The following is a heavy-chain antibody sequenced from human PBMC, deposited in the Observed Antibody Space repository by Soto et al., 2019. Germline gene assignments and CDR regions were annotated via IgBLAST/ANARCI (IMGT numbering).Heavy chain of an antibody. D-gene: IGHD2-2*01. CDR3: ARDYIVVVQAANPVGMDV. CDR1: LDSFSSNTAA. CDR2: TYYRSKCYN. Sequence: SQTLSLTCSLSLDSFSSNTAACNWIRHSPSRGLEWLVRTYYRSKCYNDYAVSVKSRITINPDTSKNQFSLQLKSVTHEDTAVYYCARDYIVVVQAANPVGMDVWGQGTTVTVSS. J-gene: IGHJ6*02. V-gene: IGHV6-1*01.